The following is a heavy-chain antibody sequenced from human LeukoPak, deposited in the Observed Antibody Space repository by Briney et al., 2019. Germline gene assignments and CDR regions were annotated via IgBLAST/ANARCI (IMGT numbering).Heavy chain of an antibody. Sequence: ASVKVSCKASGYTFTSYDINWVRQATGQGLEWMGWMNPNSGNTGYAQKFQGGVTMTRNTSISTAYMELSSLRSEDTAVYYCARLYGDYWYFDLWGRGTLVTVSS. CDR3: ARLYGDYWYFDL. CDR2: MNPNSGNT. D-gene: IGHD4-17*01. CDR1: GYTFTSYD. V-gene: IGHV1-8*01. J-gene: IGHJ2*01.